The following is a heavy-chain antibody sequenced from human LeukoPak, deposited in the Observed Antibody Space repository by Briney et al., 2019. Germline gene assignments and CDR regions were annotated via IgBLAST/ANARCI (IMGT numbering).Heavy chain of an antibody. J-gene: IGHJ6*03. D-gene: IGHD2-15*01. CDR3: ATCGGSCDHWSHYYMDV. CDR2: ISSSGTTI. V-gene: IGHV3-48*03. CDR1: GFTFSSYE. Sequence: GGSLRLFCAASGFTFSSYEMNWVRQAPGKGLEWISYISSSGTTIYYADSVKGRITISRDTAKNSLYLQMNSLRAEDTAVYYCATCGGSCDHWSHYYMDVWGKGTTVTISS.